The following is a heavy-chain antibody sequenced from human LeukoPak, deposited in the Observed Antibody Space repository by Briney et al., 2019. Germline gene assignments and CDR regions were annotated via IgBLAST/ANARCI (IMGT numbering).Heavy chain of an antibody. V-gene: IGHV4-34*01. CDR3: ARHGPGSYRAFFDY. J-gene: IGHJ4*02. D-gene: IGHD3-10*01. CDR2: INHSGST. CDR1: GFTFSSYS. Sequence: PGGSLRLSCAASGFTFSSYSMNWVRQPPGKGLEWIGEINHSGSTNYNPSLKSRVTISVDTSKNQFSLKLSSVTAADTAVYYCARHGPGSYRAFFDYWGQGTLVTVSS.